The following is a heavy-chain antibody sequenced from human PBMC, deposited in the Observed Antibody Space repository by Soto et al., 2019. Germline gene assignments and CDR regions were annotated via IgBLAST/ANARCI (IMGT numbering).Heavy chain of an antibody. J-gene: IGHJ4*02. CDR2: ISAYNVNT. Sequence: QVQLVQSGAEVKKPGASVKVSCKASGYTFTSYGISWVRQAPGQGLEWMGWISAYNVNTNYAQKLQGRVTMTTDTSTSTAYMELRSLRSDDTAVYYCARDCSGGSCYPIYVPFDYWGQGTLVTVSS. CDR1: GYTFTSYG. CDR3: ARDCSGGSCYPIYVPFDY. V-gene: IGHV1-18*01. D-gene: IGHD2-15*01.